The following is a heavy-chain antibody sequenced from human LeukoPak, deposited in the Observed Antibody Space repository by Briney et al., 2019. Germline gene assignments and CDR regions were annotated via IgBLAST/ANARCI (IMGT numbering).Heavy chain of an antibody. Sequence: WGSLRLSCAASGFTFSSYSMNWVRQAPGKGLEWVSYISSSSSTIYYADSVKGRFTISRDNAKNSLYLQMNSLRAEDTAVYYCARDMGDTAMAPIDYWGQGTLVTVSS. CDR1: GFTFSSYS. V-gene: IGHV3-48*04. CDR3: ARDMGDTAMAPIDY. J-gene: IGHJ4*02. D-gene: IGHD5-18*01. CDR2: ISSSSSTI.